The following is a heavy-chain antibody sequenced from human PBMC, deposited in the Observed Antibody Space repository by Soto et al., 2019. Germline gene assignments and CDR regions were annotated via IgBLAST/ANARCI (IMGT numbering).Heavy chain of an antibody. D-gene: IGHD3-10*01. J-gene: IGHJ6*03. CDR2: IYYSGST. Sequence: SETLSLTCTVSGGSISSSSYYWGWIRQPPGKGLEWIGSIYYSGSTYYNPSLKSRVTISVDTSKNQFSLKLSSVTAADTAVYYCARLGVSYYYGSGSSEPTHTNYYYMDVWGKGTTVTVSS. V-gene: IGHV4-39*01. CDR3: ARLGVSYYYGSGSSEPTHTNYYYMDV. CDR1: GGSISSSSYY.